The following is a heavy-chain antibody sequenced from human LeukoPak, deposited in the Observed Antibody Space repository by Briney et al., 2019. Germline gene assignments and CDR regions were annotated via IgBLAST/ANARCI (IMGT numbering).Heavy chain of an antibody. J-gene: IGHJ6*03. Sequence: SETLSLTCNVSGGSIHSYYWNWIRQPAGKGLEWIGRVYTSGRTIYNPSLKSRVTISVDKSKNQFSLKLSSVTAADTAVYYCARGVSGSNYPKRYYMDVWGKGTTVTVSS. CDR1: GGSIHSYY. D-gene: IGHD4-11*01. CDR2: VYTSGRT. CDR3: ARGVSGSNYPKRYYMDV. V-gene: IGHV4-4*07.